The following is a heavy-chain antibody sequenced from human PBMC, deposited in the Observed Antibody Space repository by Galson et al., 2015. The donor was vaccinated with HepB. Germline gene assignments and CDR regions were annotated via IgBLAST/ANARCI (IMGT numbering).Heavy chain of an antibody. J-gene: IGHJ4*02. Sequence: SLRLSCAGSGFTFSSYSVDWVRQAPGKGLEWVSSISSSSSYIYYADSVKGRFTISRDNAKNSLYLQMNSLRAEDTAVYYCARVPTIEGYFDYWGQGTLVTVSS. CDR3: ARVPTIEGYFDY. D-gene: IGHD1-26*01. CDR1: GFTFSSYS. V-gene: IGHV3-21*01. CDR2: ISSSSSYI.